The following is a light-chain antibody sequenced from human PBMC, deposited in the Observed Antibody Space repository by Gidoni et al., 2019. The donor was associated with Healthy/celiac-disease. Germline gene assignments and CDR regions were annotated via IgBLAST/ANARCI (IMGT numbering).Light chain of an antibody. Sequence: DTVFTQSPATPSLSPGERATLSCRACQSVSSYLAWYQQKPGQAPRLLIYDASNRATVIPASFSGSGSGTDFTLTISILEPEDFAVYYCQQRSNWPPVLTFGGGTKVEIK. CDR2: DAS. V-gene: IGKV3-11*01. CDR1: QSVSSY. CDR3: QQRSNWPPVLT. J-gene: IGKJ4*01.